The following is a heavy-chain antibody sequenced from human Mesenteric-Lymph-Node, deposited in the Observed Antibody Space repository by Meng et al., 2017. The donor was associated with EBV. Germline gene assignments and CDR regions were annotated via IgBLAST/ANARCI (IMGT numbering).Heavy chain of an antibody. J-gene: IGHJ4*02. CDR2: ISRSGGT. CDR3: GRPGYPDH. V-gene: IGHV4-30-2*01. Sequence: QLKRSGSLLLNCAQTRSSTCGFSDGSISSGHYNWLWSRRPPGKGLECIGYISRSGGTSYNASPERRVIISRDSSKNNLYLNLSSLTAAHSAVYYCGRPGYPDHWGQGTLVTVSS. D-gene: IGHD1-1*01. CDR1: DGSISSGHYN.